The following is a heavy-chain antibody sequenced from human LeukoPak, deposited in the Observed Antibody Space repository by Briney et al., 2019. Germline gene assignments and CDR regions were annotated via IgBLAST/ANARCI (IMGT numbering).Heavy chain of an antibody. V-gene: IGHV4-4*07. Sequence: SETLSLTCTVSGGSISSYYWSWIRQPAGKGLEWIGRIYTSGSTNYNPSLKSRVTMSVDTSKNQFSLKLSSVTAADTAVYYCARQNYDFWSGLYSHWFDPWGQGTLVTVSS. CDR1: GGSISSYY. J-gene: IGHJ5*02. CDR3: ARQNYDFWSGLYSHWFDP. D-gene: IGHD3-3*01. CDR2: IYTSGST.